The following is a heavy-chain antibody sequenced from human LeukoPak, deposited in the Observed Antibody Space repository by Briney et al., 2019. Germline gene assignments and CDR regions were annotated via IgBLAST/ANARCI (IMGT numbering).Heavy chain of an antibody. J-gene: IGHJ6*03. CDR2: IYHTGST. CDR3: ARLSYYYYYMDV. CDR1: GFSISSDKY. V-gene: IGHV4-38-2*01. Sequence: PSETLSLTCAVSGFSISSDKYWGWIRQPPGKGLEWIGSIYHTGSTYYNPSLKSRVTISVGTSKNQFSLKLNSVTAADTAVYYCARLSYYYYYMDVWGRGTTVTVSS. D-gene: IGHD3-10*01.